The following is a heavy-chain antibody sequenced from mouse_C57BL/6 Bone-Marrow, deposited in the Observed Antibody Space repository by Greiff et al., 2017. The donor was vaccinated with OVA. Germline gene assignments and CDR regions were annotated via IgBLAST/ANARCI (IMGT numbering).Heavy chain of an antibody. V-gene: IGHV1-64*01. CDR2: IHPNSGST. J-gene: IGHJ1*03. CDR3: ARKLDWYFDV. Sequence: QVQLQQPGTELVKPGASVKLSCKASGYTFTSYWMHWVKQRPGQGLEWIGMIHPNSGSTNYNEKFKSKAKLTVDKSSSTAYMQLSSLTSEDSAVYYCARKLDWYFDVWGTGTTVTVSS. CDR1: GYTFTSYW. D-gene: IGHD4-1*01.